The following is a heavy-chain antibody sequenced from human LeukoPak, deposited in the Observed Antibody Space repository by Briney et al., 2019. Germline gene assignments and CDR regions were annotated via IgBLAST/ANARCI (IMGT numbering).Heavy chain of an antibody. D-gene: IGHD2-15*01. CDR1: GESFSGYH. CDR2: INHSGST. Sequence: PSETLSLTCAVYGESFSGYHWSWIRQPPGKGLEWIGEINHSGSTNYNASLKSRVTISVDTSKNQFSLKLSSVTAADTAIYYCAREGGRYCSGGSCHFDYWGQGILVTVSS. J-gene: IGHJ4*02. V-gene: IGHV4-34*01. CDR3: AREGGRYCSGGSCHFDY.